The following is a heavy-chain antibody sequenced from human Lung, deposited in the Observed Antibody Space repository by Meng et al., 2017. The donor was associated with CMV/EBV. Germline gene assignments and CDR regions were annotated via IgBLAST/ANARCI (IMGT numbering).Heavy chain of an antibody. CDR3: ARERSSAHWG. CDR1: GFTFSSYA. J-gene: IGHJ4*02. D-gene: IGHD7-27*01. Sequence: GGSLRLSCSASGFTFSSYAMHWVRQAPGKGLEWVAVISYDGSNKYYADSVKGRFTISRDNSKNTLYLQMNSLRAEDTAVYFCARERSSAHWGWGQGTLVTFSS. V-gene: IGHV3-30-3*01. CDR2: ISYDGSNK.